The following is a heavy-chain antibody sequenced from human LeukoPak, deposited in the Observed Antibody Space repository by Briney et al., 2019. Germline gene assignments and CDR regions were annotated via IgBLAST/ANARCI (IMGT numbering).Heavy chain of an antibody. CDR3: ARAYCGDDCSFDY. CDR2: ISAYNGNT. CDR1: GYTFTSYG. D-gene: IGHD2-21*02. V-gene: IGHV1-18*01. J-gene: IGHJ4*02. Sequence: VKVSCKASGYTFTSYGISWVRQAPGQGLEWMGWISAYNGNTNYAQNLQGRVTMTTDTSTSTAYMELRSLRSDDTALYYCARAYCGDDCSFDYWGQGTLVTVSS.